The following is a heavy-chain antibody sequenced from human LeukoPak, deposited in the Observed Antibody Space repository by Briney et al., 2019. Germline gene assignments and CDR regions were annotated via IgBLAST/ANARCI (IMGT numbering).Heavy chain of an antibody. CDR3: AKGSYYDSSGSFYFDY. D-gene: IGHD3-22*01. J-gene: IGHJ4*02. CDR2: IGGSGDNT. V-gene: IGHV3-23*01. CDR1: GFTFSSYA. Sequence: GGSLSLSCAASGFTFSSYAMSWVRQAPGKGLEWVSGIGGSGDNTYYADSVKGRFTISRDNSKNTLYVQVNSLGTEDTAAYYCAKGSYYDSSGSFYFDYWGQGTLVTVSS.